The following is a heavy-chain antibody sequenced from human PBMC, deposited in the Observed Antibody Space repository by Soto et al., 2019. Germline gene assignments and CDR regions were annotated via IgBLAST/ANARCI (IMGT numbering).Heavy chain of an antibody. D-gene: IGHD3-16*01. J-gene: IGHJ4*02. V-gene: IGHV3-33*01. CDR1: GYVFNHYG. CDR3: VRWGALGSSGYYIEH. Sequence: QVQLVESGGGVVQPGRSLRLSCSASGYVFNHYGLHWVRQAPGKGLEWLTLTSYDGSNKQYADSVKGRFTISRHDSKNTVYLQMNRLRVDDGAVCYCVRWGALGSSGYYIEHWGQGTLVTVSS. CDR2: TSYDGSNK.